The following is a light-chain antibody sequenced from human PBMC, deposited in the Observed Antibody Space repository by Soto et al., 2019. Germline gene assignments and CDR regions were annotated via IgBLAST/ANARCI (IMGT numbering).Light chain of an antibody. Sequence: DIQMTQSRSSLSASVGDRVTITCRASQSITRFLNWYQLKPGRAPNLLIYVASSLQSGVPSRFSGSGSGTEFTLTISSLQPEDFATYYCQQSHTTPWTFGHGTKVDIK. CDR1: QSITRF. CDR2: VAS. V-gene: IGKV1-39*01. CDR3: QQSHTTPWT. J-gene: IGKJ1*01.